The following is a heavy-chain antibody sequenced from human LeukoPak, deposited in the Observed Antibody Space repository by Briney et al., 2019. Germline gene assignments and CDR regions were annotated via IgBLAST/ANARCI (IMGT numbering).Heavy chain of an antibody. V-gene: IGHV4-61*02. D-gene: IGHD3-10*01. CDR1: GGSISSGSYY. CDR2: IYTSGST. Sequence: SQTLSLTCTVSGGSISSGSYYWSWIRQPAGKGLEWIGRIYTSGSTNYNPSLKSRVTISVDTSKNQFSLRLSSVTAADTAVYYCARDVWFGAGRTFDYWGQGTLVTVSS. J-gene: IGHJ4*02. CDR3: ARDVWFGAGRTFDY.